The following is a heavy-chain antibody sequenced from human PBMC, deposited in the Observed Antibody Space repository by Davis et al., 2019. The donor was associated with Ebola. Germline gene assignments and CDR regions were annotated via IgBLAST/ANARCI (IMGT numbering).Heavy chain of an antibody. CDR1: GFSLSTSAMC. J-gene: IGHJ4*02. CDR3: SRIPMYSSSYFFDY. V-gene: IGHV2-70*11. CDR2: IDWDDDK. D-gene: IGHD6-6*01. Sequence: SGPTLVTPSQTLTLTCTFSGFSLSTSAMCVSWTRQPPGKVLEWLARIDWDDDKYYSTSLKTRLTISKDTSKNQVVLTMTNMDPVDTATYYCSRIPMYSSSYFFDYWGPGTLVTVSS.